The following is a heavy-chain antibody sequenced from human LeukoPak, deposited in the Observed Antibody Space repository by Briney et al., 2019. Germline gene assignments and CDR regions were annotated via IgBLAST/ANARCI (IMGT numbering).Heavy chain of an antibody. J-gene: IGHJ6*02. V-gene: IGHV4-34*01. D-gene: IGHD5-12*01. CDR1: GGSFSGYY. CDR3: AREVVATYYYYGMDV. Sequence: PSETLSLTCAVYGGSFSGYYWSWIRQPPGKGLEWIGEINHSGSTNYNPSLKSRVTMSVDTSKNQFSLKLSSVTAADTAVYYCAREVVATYYYYGMDVWGQGTTVTVSS. CDR2: INHSGST.